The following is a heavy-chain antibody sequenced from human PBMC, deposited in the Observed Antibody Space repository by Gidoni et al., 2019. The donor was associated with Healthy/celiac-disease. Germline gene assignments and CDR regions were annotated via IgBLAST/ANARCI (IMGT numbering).Heavy chain of an antibody. J-gene: IGHJ3*02. V-gene: IGHV3-23*01. D-gene: IGHD3-3*02. Sequence: EVQLLESGGGLVQPGGSLRLSCGASGFTFRRYAMRWVRQAPGKGLEWVSAISGSGGSTYYADSVKGRFTISRDNSKNTLYLQMNSRRAEDTAVYYCAAHFWSGYYGAAFDIWGQGTMVTVSS. CDR3: AAHFWSGYYGAAFDI. CDR1: GFTFRRYA. CDR2: ISGSGGST.